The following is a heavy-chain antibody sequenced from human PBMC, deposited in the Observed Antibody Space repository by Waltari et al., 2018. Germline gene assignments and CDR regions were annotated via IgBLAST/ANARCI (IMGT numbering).Heavy chain of an antibody. Sequence: QVQLQESGPGLGKPSETLSLTCAVSGYPISSGYYWGWIRQPPGKGLEWIGSIYHSGTTYYSPSLKSRVTISVDTSKNQFSLKVTSLTAADTAIYYCARGSFDSDSYFDVWG. V-gene: IGHV4-38-2*01. CDR2: IYHSGTT. CDR3: ARGSFDSDSYFDV. J-gene: IGHJ2*01. CDR1: GYPISSGYY. D-gene: IGHD1-26*01.